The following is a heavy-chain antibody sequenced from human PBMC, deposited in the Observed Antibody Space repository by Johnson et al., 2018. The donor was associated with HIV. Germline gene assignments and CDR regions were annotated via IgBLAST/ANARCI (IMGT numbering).Heavy chain of an antibody. V-gene: IGHV3-66*01. D-gene: IGHD2-21*02. CDR1: GFTVSSNY. Sequence: VQLVESGGGLVQPGGSLRLSCAASGFTVSSNYMSWVRQAPGKGLEWVSALYSGGRTYYADSVKGRFTISRDNSKNPLYLQLNSLRAEDTSVYYCARDHRAYCGGACYSDAFDIWGQGTMGTVSS. J-gene: IGHJ3*02. CDR3: ARDHRAYCGGACYSDAFDI. CDR2: LYSGGRT.